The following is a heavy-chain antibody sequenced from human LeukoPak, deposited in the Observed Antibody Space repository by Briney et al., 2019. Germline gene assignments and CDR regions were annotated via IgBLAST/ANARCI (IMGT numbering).Heavy chain of an antibody. Sequence: PGSSVKVSCKASGGTFSSYAISWVRQAPGQGLEWMGGIIPIFGTANYAQKFQGRVTITADKSTSTASMELSSLRSEDTAVYYCASRYGCSGGSCYSEWFDPWGQGTLVTVSS. V-gene: IGHV1-69*06. CDR3: ASRYGCSGGSCYSEWFDP. CDR1: GGTFSSYA. CDR2: IIPIFGTA. D-gene: IGHD2-15*01. J-gene: IGHJ5*02.